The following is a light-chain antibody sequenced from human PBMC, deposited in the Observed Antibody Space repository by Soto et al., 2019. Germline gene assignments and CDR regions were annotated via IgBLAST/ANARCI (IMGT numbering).Light chain of an antibody. V-gene: IGKV3D-20*02. CDR3: QQSYTTPLT. J-gene: IGKJ4*01. Sequence: VFAHTPGTRAFSRWRRSTFFLTSSQTVRNNYLAWYQQKPGQAPRLLIYDASSRATGIPDRFSGGGSGTDFTLTIGSLQPEDLATDYCQQSYTTPLTFGGGTKVDIK. CDR2: DAS. CDR1: QTVRNNY.